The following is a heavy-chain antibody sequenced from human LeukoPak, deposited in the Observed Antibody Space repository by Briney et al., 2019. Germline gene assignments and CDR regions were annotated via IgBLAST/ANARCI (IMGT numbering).Heavy chain of an antibody. J-gene: IGHJ6*03. CDR2: INHSGST. Sequence: SETLSLTCAVYGGSFSGYYWSWIRQPPGKGLEWIGEINHSGSTNDNPSLKSRVTISVDTSKNQFSLKLSSVTAADTAVYYCARGRSSKIVYYMDVWGKGTTVTVSS. CDR1: GGSFSGYY. CDR3: ARGRSSKIVYYMDV. V-gene: IGHV4-34*01. D-gene: IGHD6-13*01.